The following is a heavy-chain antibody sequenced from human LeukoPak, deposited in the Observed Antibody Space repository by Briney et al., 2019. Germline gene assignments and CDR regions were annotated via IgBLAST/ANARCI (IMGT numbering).Heavy chain of an antibody. D-gene: IGHD6-13*01. CDR1: GGSISSGGYY. J-gene: IGHJ4*02. V-gene: IGHV4-31*03. CDR2: IQYSRST. CDR3: ARAGRSSWDLRFDY. Sequence: PSETLSLTCTVSGGSISSGGYYWSWIRQLPGKGLECIGYIQYSRSTYYNPSLKSRLTISVDTSENQFSLKLGSVTAADAAVYYRARAGRSSWDLRFDYWGQGTLVTVSS.